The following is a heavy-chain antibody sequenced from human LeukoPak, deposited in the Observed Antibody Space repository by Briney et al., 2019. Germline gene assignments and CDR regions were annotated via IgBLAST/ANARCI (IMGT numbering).Heavy chain of an antibody. CDR1: DDSITMYY. CDR3: ARDRGSSSWYPSDYYFDY. D-gene: IGHD6-13*01. V-gene: IGHV4-59*01. Sequence: SETLSLTCSVSDDSITMYYWTWIRQPPGKGLEWIGYVDHTGSTNFNPSLNGRVSISRDTTKNLFSLRLRSVTAADTAVYFCARDRGSSSWYPSDYYFDYWGQGTLVTVSS. J-gene: IGHJ4*02. CDR2: VDHTGST.